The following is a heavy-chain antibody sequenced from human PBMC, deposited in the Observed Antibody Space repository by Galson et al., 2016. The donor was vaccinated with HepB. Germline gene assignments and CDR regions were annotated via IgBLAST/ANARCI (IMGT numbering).Heavy chain of an antibody. Sequence: SLRLSCAGSGFTFSSYTINWVRQAPGTGLEWVSSISASSSYIYYADSVKGRFTISRDNAKNSMYLQMNSLRAEDTAVYYCARGAYGVDYWGQGTLISVSS. D-gene: IGHD4-17*01. V-gene: IGHV3-21*01. CDR1: GFTFSSYT. J-gene: IGHJ4*02. CDR3: ARGAYGVDY. CDR2: ISASSSYI.